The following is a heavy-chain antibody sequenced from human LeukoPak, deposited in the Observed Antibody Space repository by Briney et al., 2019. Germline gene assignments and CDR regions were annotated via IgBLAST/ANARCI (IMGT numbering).Heavy chain of an antibody. D-gene: IGHD3-10*01. CDR1: GYTFTSYA. Sequence: GASVKVSCKASGYTFTSYAMHWVRQAPGQGLEWMGIINPSGGSTNYAQKFQGRVTMTRDMSTSTVYMELSSLRSEDTAVYYCARVMGITMVRGVIASGGDAFDIWGQGTMVTVSS. CDR3: ARVMGITMVRGVIASGGDAFDI. CDR2: INPSGGST. J-gene: IGHJ3*02. V-gene: IGHV1-46*01.